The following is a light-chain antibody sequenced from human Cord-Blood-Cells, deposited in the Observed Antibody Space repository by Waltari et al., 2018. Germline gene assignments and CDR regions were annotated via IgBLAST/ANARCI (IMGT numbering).Light chain of an antibody. V-gene: IGLV2-14*01. Sequence: QSALTQPSSVSGSPGQSLTIACPGTSSDVGGYNYVPWYQQHPGKAPKLMSYDVSNRPSGVSNLFSGSKSGNTASLTISGLQAEDEADYYCSSYTSSSTLWVFGGGTKLTVL. J-gene: IGLJ3*02. CDR1: SSDVGGYNY. CDR2: DVS. CDR3: SSYTSSSTLWV.